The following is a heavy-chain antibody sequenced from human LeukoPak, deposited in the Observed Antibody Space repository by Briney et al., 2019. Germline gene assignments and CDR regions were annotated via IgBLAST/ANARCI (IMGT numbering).Heavy chain of an antibody. Sequence: PGGSLRLSCAASGFTFSSYGMHWVRQAPGKGLEWVAFIRYDGSNKYYADSVKGRITISRDNSKNTLYLQMNSLRAEDTAVYYCAKDDSTGYYYYMDVWGKGTTVTVSS. V-gene: IGHV3-30*02. CDR2: IRYDGSNK. CDR3: AKDDSTGYYYYMDV. CDR1: GFTFSSYG. D-gene: IGHD4-11*01. J-gene: IGHJ6*03.